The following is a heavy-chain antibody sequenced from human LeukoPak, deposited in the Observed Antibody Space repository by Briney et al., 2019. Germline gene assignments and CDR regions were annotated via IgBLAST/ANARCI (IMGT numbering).Heavy chain of an antibody. D-gene: IGHD2-21*02. J-gene: IGHJ4*02. CDR2: INYNSANK. Sequence: PGGSLRLSCTTSGFTFSSFTMSWVRQAPGKGLXXXXSINYNSANKWHADSVKGRFTISRDNSKNTLYLQMHSLRVDDTALYYCTKRRPSGSVTVDEYWGQGALVTVSS. CDR3: TKRRPSGSVTVDEY. CDR1: GFTFSSFT. V-gene: IGHV3-23*01.